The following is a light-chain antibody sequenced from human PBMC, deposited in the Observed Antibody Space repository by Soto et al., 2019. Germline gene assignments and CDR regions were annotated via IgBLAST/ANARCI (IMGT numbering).Light chain of an antibody. J-gene: IGKJ2*01. V-gene: IGKV3-15*01. CDR1: QSVSSN. CDR3: QQYNNWPYT. Sequence: EIVMTQSPATLSVSPGERATLSCRASQSVSSNLAWYQQKPGQAPRLLIYGASTRATGIPARFSGGGSGTEFTLTISSLQSGDFAVYYCQQYNNWPYTFGQGTKLEIK. CDR2: GAS.